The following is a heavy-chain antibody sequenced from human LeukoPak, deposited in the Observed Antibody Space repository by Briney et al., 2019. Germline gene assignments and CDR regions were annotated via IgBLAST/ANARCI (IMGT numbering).Heavy chain of an antibody. CDR3: AREAEAQYDSSGYYLDY. Sequence: SETLSLTCTVSGGSMSSSTYYWGWIRQPPGKGLEWIGTVYYSGGTYYSPSLKSRLTISVDTSKNQFSLKLNSVTAADTAVYYCAREAEAQYDSSGYYLDYWGQGTLVTV. D-gene: IGHD3-22*01. V-gene: IGHV4-39*07. CDR2: VYYSGGT. CDR1: GGSMSSSTYY. J-gene: IGHJ4*02.